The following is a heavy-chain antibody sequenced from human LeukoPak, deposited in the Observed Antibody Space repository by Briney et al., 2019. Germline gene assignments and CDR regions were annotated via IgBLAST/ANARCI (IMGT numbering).Heavy chain of an antibody. J-gene: IGHJ4*02. D-gene: IGHD4-17*01. CDR1: GSTFSSYA. Sequence: GGSLRLSCAASGSTFSSYAMHWVRQAPGKGLEYVSGISSNGGSTYYANSVKGRVTISRDNSKNTLYLQMGSLRAEDMAVYYCSRSRFYGDYEDYWGQGTLVTVSS. V-gene: IGHV3-64*01. CDR2: ISSNGGST. CDR3: SRSRFYGDYEDY.